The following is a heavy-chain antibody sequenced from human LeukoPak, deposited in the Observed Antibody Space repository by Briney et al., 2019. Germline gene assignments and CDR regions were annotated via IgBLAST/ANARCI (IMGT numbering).Heavy chain of an antibody. J-gene: IGHJ6*03. Sequence: KASETLSLTCTVSGGSISSYYWSWIRQPPGKGLEWIGYIYYSGSTNYNPSLKSRVTISVDTSKNQFSLKLSSVTAADTAVYYCARGLRQPMEYYYYYMDVWGKGATVTVSS. V-gene: IGHV4-59*01. CDR3: ARGLRQPMEYYYYYMDV. D-gene: IGHD5-18*01. CDR2: IYYSGST. CDR1: GGSISSYY.